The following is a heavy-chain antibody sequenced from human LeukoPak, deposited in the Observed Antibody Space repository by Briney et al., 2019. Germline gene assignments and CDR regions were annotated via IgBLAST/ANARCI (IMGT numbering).Heavy chain of an antibody. Sequence: SEAVSLTCTVCGGFISRYYWSWLRQPPGTGLEWIGYIYYSGSTNYNPSLKSRVTISVDTPKNQFSLKLSSVTAADTAVYYCARWTAAAGPYYYFDYWGQGTLVTVSS. CDR2: IYYSGST. J-gene: IGHJ4*02. CDR1: GGFISRYY. CDR3: ARWTAAAGPYYYFDY. D-gene: IGHD6-13*01. V-gene: IGHV4-59*01.